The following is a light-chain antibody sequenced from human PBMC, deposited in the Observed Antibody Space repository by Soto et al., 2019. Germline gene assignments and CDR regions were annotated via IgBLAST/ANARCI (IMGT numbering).Light chain of an antibody. Sequence: QSVLTQPPSVSGAPGQRVTISCTGSSSNIGAGFDVHWYQQLPGTTPKLLIYGNSNRPSGVPDRFSGSKSGTSASLAITGLQPDDEADYYCAAWHDSLSGPVVFGGGTKLTVL. V-gene: IGLV1-40*01. J-gene: IGLJ3*02. CDR3: AAWHDSLSGPVV. CDR1: SSNIGAGFD. CDR2: GNS.